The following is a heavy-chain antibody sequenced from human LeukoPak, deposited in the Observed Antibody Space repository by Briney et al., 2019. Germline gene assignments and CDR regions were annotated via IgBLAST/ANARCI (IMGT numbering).Heavy chain of an antibody. CDR1: GGSISSYY. J-gene: IGHJ5*02. CDR2: IYTSGST. V-gene: IGHV4-4*07. D-gene: IGHD6-13*01. Sequence: SETLSLTCTVSGGSISSYYWSWIRQPAGKGLEWIGRIYTSGSTNYNPSLKSRVTMSVDTSKNQFSLKLSSVTAADTAVYYCARDYGSSLREDRFDPWGQGTLVTVSS. CDR3: ARDYGSSLREDRFDP.